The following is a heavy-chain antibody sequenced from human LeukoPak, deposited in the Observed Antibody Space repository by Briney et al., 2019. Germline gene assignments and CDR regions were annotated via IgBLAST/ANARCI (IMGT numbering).Heavy chain of an antibody. CDR1: GYSISSGYY. D-gene: IGHD2-21*01. J-gene: IGHJ6*03. Sequence: SETLSLTCTVSGYSISSGYYWGWIRQPPGKGLEWIGSVYHSGSTYYNPSLESRVTMSVDTSKNHFSLKLTSVTAADTAVYFCARGDYYYYYMDVWGKGTTVTVSS. CDR3: ARGDYYYYYMDV. V-gene: IGHV4-38-2*02. CDR2: VYHSGST.